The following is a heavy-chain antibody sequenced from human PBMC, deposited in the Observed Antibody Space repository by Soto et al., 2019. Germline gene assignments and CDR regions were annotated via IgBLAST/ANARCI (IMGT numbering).Heavy chain of an antibody. J-gene: IGHJ6*02. Sequence: QAQLVQSGGEVKKPGTSVKVSCKTSGYTFTSYFITWVRQAPGQGLEWMGWISAYNGNTNYAQMLQGRVTMTTDTSTNTGYLELRSLRSDDTAVYYCERQNYYSGMDVWGQGTTVTVSS. CDR2: ISAYNGNT. CDR3: ERQNYYSGMDV. CDR1: GYTFTSYF. V-gene: IGHV1-18*01.